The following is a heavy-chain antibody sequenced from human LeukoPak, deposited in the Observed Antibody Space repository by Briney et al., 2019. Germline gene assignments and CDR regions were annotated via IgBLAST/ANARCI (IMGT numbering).Heavy chain of an antibody. Sequence: PGGSLRLSCAASGFTFSSYVMSWVRQAPGKGLEWVPAISGSGGSTYYADSVKGRFTISRDNSKNTLYLQMNSLRAEDTAVYYCAKIRIAAAGPFDYWGQGTLVTVSS. CDR2: ISGSGGST. CDR3: AKIRIAAAGPFDY. D-gene: IGHD6-13*01. V-gene: IGHV3-23*01. CDR1: GFTFSSYV. J-gene: IGHJ4*02.